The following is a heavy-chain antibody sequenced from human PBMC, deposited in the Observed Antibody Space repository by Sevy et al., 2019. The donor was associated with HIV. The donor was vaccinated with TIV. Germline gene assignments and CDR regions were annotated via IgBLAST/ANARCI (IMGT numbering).Heavy chain of an antibody. CDR2: DSGSGAGT. V-gene: IGHV3-23*01. CDR3: AKALYYYDSSAYFSHFDS. Sequence: GGSLRLSCSASEFTFSKYAMSWVRQAPGKGLEWVATDSGSGAGTNYADSVRGRFTISRDNSKDTLYLQMTSLRAEDTAVYYCAKALYYYDSSAYFSHFDSWGQGTPVTVSS. CDR1: EFTFSKYA. D-gene: IGHD3-22*01. J-gene: IGHJ4*02.